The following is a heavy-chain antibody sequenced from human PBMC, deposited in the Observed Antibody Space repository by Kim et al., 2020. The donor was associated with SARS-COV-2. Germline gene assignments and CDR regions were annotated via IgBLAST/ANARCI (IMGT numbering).Heavy chain of an antibody. CDR3: SRYPNGDYLGAFDG. CDR2: IRASGGGT. Sequence: GGSLRLSCAASDFTFSRYAMTWVRQAPGKGLEWVSSIRASGGGTSYGDSMEGRFTISRDNSRKTLYLQMSGQRAEDTAVYYCSRYPNGDYLGAFDGWGQGTMVTVSS. J-gene: IGHJ3*01. CDR1: DFTFSRYA. V-gene: IGHV3-23*01. D-gene: IGHD4-17*01.